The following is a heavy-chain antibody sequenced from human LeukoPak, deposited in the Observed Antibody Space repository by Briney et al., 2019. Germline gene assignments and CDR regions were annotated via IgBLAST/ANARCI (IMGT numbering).Heavy chain of an antibody. CDR2: INPNSGGT. Sequence: ASVKVSCKASGYTFTGYYMHWVRQAPGQGLEWMGWINPNSGGTNYAQKFQGRVTMTRDTSISTAYMELSRLRSDDTAVYYCARDPPVIGYFDYWGQGTPVTVSS. V-gene: IGHV1-2*02. J-gene: IGHJ4*02. D-gene: IGHD3-16*01. CDR1: GYTFTGYY. CDR3: ARDPPVIGYFDY.